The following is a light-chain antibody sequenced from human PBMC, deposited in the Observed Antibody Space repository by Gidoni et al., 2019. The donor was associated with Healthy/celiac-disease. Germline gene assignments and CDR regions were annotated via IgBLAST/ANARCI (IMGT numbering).Light chain of an antibody. CDR3: QQRSNWPSWT. CDR1: QSVSSY. Sequence: IVFAPSPATLSLSPGERATLSCRASQSVSSYLAWYQQKPGQAPRLLIYDASNRATGIPARFSGSGSGTDFTLTISSLEPEDFAVYYCQQRSNWPSWTFGQGTKVEIK. J-gene: IGKJ1*01. CDR2: DAS. V-gene: IGKV3-11*01.